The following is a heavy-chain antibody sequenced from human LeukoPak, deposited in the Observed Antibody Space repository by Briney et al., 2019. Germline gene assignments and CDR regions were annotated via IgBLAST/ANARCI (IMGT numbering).Heavy chain of an antibody. CDR3: ATISARSDYYYYMDV. Sequence: ASVKVSCKVSGYTFTDYYMHWVQQAPGKGLEWMGLVDPEDGETIYAEKFQGRVTMTADTSTDTAYMELSSLRSEDTAVYYCATISARSDYYYYMDVWGKGTTVTVSS. CDR1: GYTFTDYY. D-gene: IGHD3-3*01. V-gene: IGHV1-69-2*01. CDR2: VDPEDGET. J-gene: IGHJ6*03.